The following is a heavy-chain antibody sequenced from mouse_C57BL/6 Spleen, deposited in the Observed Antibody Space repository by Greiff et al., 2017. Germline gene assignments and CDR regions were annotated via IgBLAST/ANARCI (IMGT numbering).Heavy chain of an antibody. CDR1: GYSFTGYY. D-gene: IGHD2-1*01. Sequence: EVKLQQSGPELVKPGASVKISCKASGYSFTGYYMNWVKQSPEKSLEWIGEINPSTGGTTYNQKFKAKATLTVDKSSSTAYMQLKSLTSEDSAVYYCAIGGNYEGVAYWGQGTLVTVSA. V-gene: IGHV1-42*01. CDR3: AIGGNYEGVAY. CDR2: INPSTGGT. J-gene: IGHJ3*01.